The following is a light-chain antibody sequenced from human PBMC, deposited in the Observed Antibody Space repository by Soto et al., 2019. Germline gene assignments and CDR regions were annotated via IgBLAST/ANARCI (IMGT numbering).Light chain of an antibody. CDR3: QQYYDWPPYT. CDR2: GAS. V-gene: IGKV3-15*01. CDR1: QNINYN. J-gene: IGKJ2*01. Sequence: ETLMTQSPATLSVSPGDRATLSCRASQNINYNLAWYQQRPGQAPRLLISGASTRATGIPDRFSGSGSGTEFTRTIDRLQSDDFAVYYCQQYYDWPPYTFGQGTKLEIK.